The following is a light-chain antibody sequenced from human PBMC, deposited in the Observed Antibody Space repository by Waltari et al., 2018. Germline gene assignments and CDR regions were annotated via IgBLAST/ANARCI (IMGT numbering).Light chain of an antibody. Sequence: IVLTQSPDFQSVTPKEKVNITCRASQSSGGSLHWSQQKPDQSPRLLVKYSSQSIPGIPARFSCSGYGTDFTLTINSLETKDAATYYCHQRKILPRTFGRGTKLEIK. V-gene: IGKV6-21*02. CDR2: YSS. CDR1: QSSGGS. CDR3: HQRKILPRT. J-gene: IGKJ2*01.